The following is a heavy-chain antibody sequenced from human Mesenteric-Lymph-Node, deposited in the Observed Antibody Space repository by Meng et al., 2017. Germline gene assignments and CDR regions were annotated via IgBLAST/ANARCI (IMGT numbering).Heavy chain of an antibody. V-gene: IGHV3-23*01. J-gene: IGHJ4*02. CDR2: ISGSGGST. D-gene: IGHD1-1*01. CDR1: GFTFSSYA. CDR3: AKDDKGYLIDY. Sequence: GESLKISCAASGFTFSSYAMSWVRQAPGKGLEWVSAISGSGGSTYYADSVKGRFTISRDNSKNTLYLRMNSLRAEDTAVYYCAKDDKGYLIDYWGQGTLVTVSS.